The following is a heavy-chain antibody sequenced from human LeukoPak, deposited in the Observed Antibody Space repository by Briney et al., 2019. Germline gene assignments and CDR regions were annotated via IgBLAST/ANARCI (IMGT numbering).Heavy chain of an antibody. D-gene: IGHD2-15*01. V-gene: IGHV4-39*07. CDR1: GDSISNTTYY. CDR2: ISYSGST. CDR3: ARGQCRRDRCYDFDY. J-gene: IGHJ4*02. Sequence: SETLSLTCSVSGDSISNTTYYWGWIRQPPGKGLEWTGSISYSGSTYYNPSLKSRVTISVDTSKNQFSLKLSSVTAADTALYYCARGQCRRDRCYDFDYWGQGTLVTVSS.